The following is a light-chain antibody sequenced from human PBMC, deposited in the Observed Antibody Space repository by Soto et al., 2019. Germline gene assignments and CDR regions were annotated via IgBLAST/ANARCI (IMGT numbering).Light chain of an antibody. CDR2: YDS. Sequence: SYELTQPPSVSVAPGKTARITCGENNIGSKSVHWYQQKPGQAPVLVIYYDSDRPSGIPERFSGSNSGNTATLTISRVEAGDEADYYCQVWDSSSDPRGVFGTGTKVTVL. J-gene: IGLJ1*01. CDR1: NIGSKS. V-gene: IGLV3-21*04. CDR3: QVWDSSSDPRGV.